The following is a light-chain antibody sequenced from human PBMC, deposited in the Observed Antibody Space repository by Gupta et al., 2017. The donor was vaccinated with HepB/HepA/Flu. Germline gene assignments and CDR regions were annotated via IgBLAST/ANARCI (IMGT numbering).Light chain of an antibody. CDR3: QQSYNTPYT. Sequence: DIQMTQSLSSLSASVGDRVTITCRTSQSIRTYLNWYQQKSGTAPKLLIHPASSLQSGVPSRFSGSGSGTHFTLTISSVRPEDSATYYCQQSYNTPYTFGQGTKLEIK. V-gene: IGKV1-39*01. CDR1: QSIRTY. J-gene: IGKJ2*01. CDR2: PAS.